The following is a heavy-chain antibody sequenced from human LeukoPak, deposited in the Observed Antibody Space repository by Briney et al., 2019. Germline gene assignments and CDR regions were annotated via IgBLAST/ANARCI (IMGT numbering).Heavy chain of an antibody. CDR3: AKEGYSSTWYPDY. V-gene: IGHV3-23*01. J-gene: IGHJ4*02. Sequence: GGSLRLSCAASGFTFSTYAMSWVRQAPGKGVEWVSAISGSGGSTYCADSVKGRFTISRHNSKNTLYLQVNSLRAEDTAVYYCAKEGYSSTWYPDYWGQGTLVTVSS. CDR1: GFTFSTYA. D-gene: IGHD6-13*01. CDR2: ISGSGGST.